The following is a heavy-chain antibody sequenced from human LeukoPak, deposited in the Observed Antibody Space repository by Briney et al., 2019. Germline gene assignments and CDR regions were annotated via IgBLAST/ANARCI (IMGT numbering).Heavy chain of an antibody. Sequence: QPGGSLRLSCVVSGFTLSSYAMTWVRQAPGKGLEWVSAISGSGGSTYYADSVKGRFSISRDNSKNTLYLQMNSLRVDDTAVYYCVKGPQVGSGYHPDSWGQGTLVTVSS. CDR3: VKGPQVGSGYHPDS. J-gene: IGHJ4*02. CDR1: GFTLSSYA. D-gene: IGHD3-22*01. V-gene: IGHV3-23*01. CDR2: ISGSGGST.